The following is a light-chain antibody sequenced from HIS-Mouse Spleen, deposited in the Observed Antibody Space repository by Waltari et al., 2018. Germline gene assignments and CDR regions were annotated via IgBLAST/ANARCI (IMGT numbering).Light chain of an antibody. Sequence: SYVLTQPPSVSVAPGKPARITCGGNNIGSKSVHWYQQKPGQAPVLVVYDDSDRPSGSPERFSGSNSGNTATLTISRVEAGDEADYYCQVWDSSSDHVVFGGGTKLTVL. CDR3: QVWDSSSDHVV. CDR2: DDS. V-gene: IGLV3-21*03. J-gene: IGLJ2*01. CDR1: NIGSKS.